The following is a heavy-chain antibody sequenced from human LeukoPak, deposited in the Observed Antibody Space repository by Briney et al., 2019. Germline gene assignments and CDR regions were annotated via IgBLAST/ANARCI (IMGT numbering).Heavy chain of an antibody. CDR2: INSRSTHT. D-gene: IGHD1-26*01. V-gene: IGHV3-21*01. J-gene: IGHJ4*02. Sequence: PGGSLRLSCAGSGFTFSRDAMNWVRQAPGKGLEWVSSINSRSTHTAYADSVKGRFTISRDNGNNSVSLQMNSLGVDDTAIYFCARGGGSYSYWGQGVRVTVSS. CDR1: GFTFSRDA. CDR3: ARGGGSYSY.